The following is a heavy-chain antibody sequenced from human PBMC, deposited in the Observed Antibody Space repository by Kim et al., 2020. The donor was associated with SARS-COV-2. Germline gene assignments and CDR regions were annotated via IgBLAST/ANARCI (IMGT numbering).Heavy chain of an antibody. CDR1: GFTFSSYS. Sequence: GGSLRLSCAASGFTFSSYSMNWVRQAPGKGLEWVSSISSSSSYIYYADSVKGRFTISRDNAKNSLYLQMNSLRAEDTAVYYCARESYYDFWSGYYPLYYIDGWGKGTTVTVSS. CDR3: ARESYYDFWSGYYPLYYIDG. D-gene: IGHD3-3*01. CDR2: ISSSSSYI. J-gene: IGHJ6*03. V-gene: IGHV3-21*01.